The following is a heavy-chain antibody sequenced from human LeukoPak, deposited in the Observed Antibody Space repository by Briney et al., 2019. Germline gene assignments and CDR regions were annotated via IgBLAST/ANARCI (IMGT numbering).Heavy chain of an antibody. Sequence: PSQTLPLTCTVSGGSISSGGYFWSWIRQHPGKGLEWIGYIHHSGTTYSNPSLKSRVTISVDTSKNQLSLKLRSVTAADTAVYYCARDAGSSSYYGFDPWGQGTLVTVSS. CDR2: IHHSGTT. V-gene: IGHV4-31*03. J-gene: IGHJ5*02. CDR1: GGSISSGGYF. CDR3: ARDAGSSSYYGFDP. D-gene: IGHD6-13*01.